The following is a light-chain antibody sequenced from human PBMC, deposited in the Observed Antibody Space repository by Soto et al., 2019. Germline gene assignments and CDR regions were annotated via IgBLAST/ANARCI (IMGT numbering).Light chain of an antibody. Sequence: QSALTQPPSASGTPGQXVTISCSGRSSNIGSNYVYWYQQLPGTAPKLLMYRNNQRPSGVPDRFSGSKSGTSASLAISGLRSEDEADYYCASWDDSLNAFYVFGTGTKVTVL. CDR3: ASWDDSLNAFYV. CDR1: SSNIGSNY. V-gene: IGLV1-47*01. CDR2: RNN. J-gene: IGLJ1*01.